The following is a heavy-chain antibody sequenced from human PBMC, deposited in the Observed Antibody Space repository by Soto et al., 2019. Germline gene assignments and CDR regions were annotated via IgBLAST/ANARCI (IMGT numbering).Heavy chain of an antibody. CDR2: ISPIFGTP. CDR1: GGTFSSYT. J-gene: IGHJ4*02. V-gene: IGHV1-69*01. Sequence: QVQLVQSGAEVKKPGSSVTVACKASGGTFSSYTISWVRQAPGQGLEWMAGISPIFGTPIYAQKFQDRVTITADDSTMTTYMEMNRLTSEDTAVYYCARVVVGSRLSLDYWGQGTLVTISS. D-gene: IGHD1-26*01. CDR3: ARVVVGSRLSLDY.